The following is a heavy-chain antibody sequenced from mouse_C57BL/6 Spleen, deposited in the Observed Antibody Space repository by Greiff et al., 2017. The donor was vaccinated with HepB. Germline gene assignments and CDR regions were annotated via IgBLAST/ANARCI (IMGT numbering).Heavy chain of an antibody. CDR2: IWSGGST. D-gene: IGHD1-1*01. J-gene: IGHJ2*01. CDR3: SRSPCITTVVYFDY. Sequence: QVQLQQSGPGLVQPSQSLSISCTASGFSLTSYGVHWVRQSPGKGLEWLGVIWSGGSTDSNAAVISRLSIIKDNSKSQVFFKMNSLQADDTATCCCSRSPCITTVVYFDYWGQGTTLTVSS. V-gene: IGHV2-2*01. CDR1: GFSLTSYG.